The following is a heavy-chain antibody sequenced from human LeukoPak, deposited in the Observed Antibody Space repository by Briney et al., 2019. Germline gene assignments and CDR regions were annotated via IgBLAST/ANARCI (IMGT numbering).Heavy chain of an antibody. Sequence: GGSLRLSCATSGFTFSSYAMHWVRQAPGKGLEWVALISYDGINQYYADSVKGRFIISRDNSKNTLYLQLNSLRLEDTAVYYCTLTTFGVVYYFDYWGQGTLVTVSS. CDR3: TLTTFGVVYYFDY. V-gene: IGHV3-30*04. J-gene: IGHJ4*02. CDR1: GFTFSSYA. CDR2: ISYDGINQ. D-gene: IGHD1/OR15-1a*01.